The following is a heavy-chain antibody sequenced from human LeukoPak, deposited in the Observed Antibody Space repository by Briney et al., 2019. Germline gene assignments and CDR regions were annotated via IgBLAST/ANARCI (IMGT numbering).Heavy chain of an antibody. CDR1: GGSISSSSYY. CDR2: IYYSGST. CDR3: ARYLAAAIDY. D-gene: IGHD6-13*01. V-gene: IGHV4-39*07. J-gene: IGHJ4*02. Sequence: ETLSLTCTVSGGSISSSSYYWGWIRQPPGKGLEWIGSIYYSGSTYYNPSLKSRVTMSVDTSKNQFSLRLSSVTAADTAVYYCARYLAAAIDYWGQGTLVTVSS.